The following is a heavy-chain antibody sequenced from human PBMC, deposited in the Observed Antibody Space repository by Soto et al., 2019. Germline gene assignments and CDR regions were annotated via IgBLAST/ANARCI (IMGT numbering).Heavy chain of an antibody. J-gene: IGHJ4*02. CDR2: ISYDGSSK. CDR1: GLTFSANA. CDR3: ARRVGDTDY. D-gene: IGHD1-26*01. V-gene: IGHV3-30*03. Sequence: QVQLVESGGGVVQPGRSLRLSCAASGLTFSANALHWVRQAPGKGLEWVAFISYDGSSKHYAVSVKGRFTISRDNSKNTLYLEMNSLRTEDTAVYYCARRVGDTDYWGQGTLVTVSS.